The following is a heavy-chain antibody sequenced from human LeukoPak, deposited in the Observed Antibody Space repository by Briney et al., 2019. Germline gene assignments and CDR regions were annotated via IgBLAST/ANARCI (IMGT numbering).Heavy chain of an antibody. CDR2: ISAYNGNT. Sequence: ASVKVSCKASGYTFTSYGISWVRQAPGQGLEWMGWISAYNGNTNYAQKLQGRVTMTTDTSTSTAYMELRSLRSDDTAVYYCARDIVVVAEGERLAYYYYYYGMDVWGQGTTVTVSS. D-gene: IGHD2-15*01. V-gene: IGHV1-18*01. CDR1: GYTFTSYG. J-gene: IGHJ6*02. CDR3: ARDIVVVAEGERLAYYYYYYGMDV.